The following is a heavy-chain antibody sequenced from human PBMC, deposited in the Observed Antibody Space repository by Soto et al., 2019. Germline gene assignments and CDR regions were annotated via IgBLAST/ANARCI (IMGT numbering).Heavy chain of an antibody. J-gene: IGHJ3*02. CDR3: ARGITMVRGVSKFGDAFDI. D-gene: IGHD3-10*01. V-gene: IGHV1-18*01. Sequence: QVQLVQSGAEVKKPGASVKVSCKASGYTFTSYGISWVRQAPGQGLEWMGWMSAYNGNTNYAQKLQGRVTMTTDTTTSTAYMELRSLRSDDTAVYYCARGITMVRGVSKFGDAFDIWGQGTMVTVSS. CDR1: GYTFTSYG. CDR2: MSAYNGNT.